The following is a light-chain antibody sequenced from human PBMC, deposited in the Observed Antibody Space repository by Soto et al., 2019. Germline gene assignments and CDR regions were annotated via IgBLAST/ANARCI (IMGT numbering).Light chain of an antibody. CDR1: SSNIGNNY. CDR3: AAWDDSLSGYV. CDR2: SNT. Sequence: QSVLSQRPSASGTPGQRVTISCSGSSSNIGNNYVYWYHQLPGTAPKLLIYSNTQRPSGVPDRFSGSKSGTSASLAISGLRSEDEADYYCAAWDDSLSGYVFGTGTKVTVL. V-gene: IGLV1-47*02. J-gene: IGLJ1*01.